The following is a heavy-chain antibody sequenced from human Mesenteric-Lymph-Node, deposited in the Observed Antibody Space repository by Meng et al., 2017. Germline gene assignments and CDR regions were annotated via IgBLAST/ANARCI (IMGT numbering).Heavy chain of an antibody. V-gene: IGHV3-21*01. CDR2: ISSSSSYI. D-gene: IGHD5-18*01. J-gene: IGHJ4*02. CDR1: GFTFSSYS. CDR3: ARDSYGDYYFDY. Sequence: GGSLRLSCAASGFTFSSYSMNWVRQAPGKGLEWVSSISSSSSYIYYADSVKGRFTISRDNAKNSLYLQMNSLRAEDTAVYYCARDSYGDYYFDYWGQGTLVTVSS.